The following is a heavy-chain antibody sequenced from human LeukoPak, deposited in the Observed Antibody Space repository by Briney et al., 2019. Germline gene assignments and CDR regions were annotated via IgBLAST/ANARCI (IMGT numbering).Heavy chain of an antibody. CDR2: ISYDGSNK. D-gene: IGHD2-2*01. V-gene: IGHV3-30*18. CDR3: AKDAVAYPPDAFDI. J-gene: IGHJ3*02. Sequence: GGSLRLSCAASGFTFSSYGMHWVRQAPGKGLEWVAVISYDGSNKYYADSVKGRFTISRDNSKNTLYLQMNSLRAEDTAVYYCAKDAVAYPPDAFDIWGQGTMVTVSS. CDR1: GFTFSSYG.